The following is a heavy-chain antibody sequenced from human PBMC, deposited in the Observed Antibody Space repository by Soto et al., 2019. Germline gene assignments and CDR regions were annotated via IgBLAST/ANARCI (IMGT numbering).Heavy chain of an antibody. CDR1: GFTFSSYG. J-gene: IGHJ5*02. V-gene: IGHV3-30*18. CDR2: ISYDGSDK. Sequence: GSLRLSCAGSGFTFSSYGMHWVRQAPGKGLEWVAVISYDGSDKYYGDSVKGRFTISRDDSKNTLYLQMNSLRVEDTAIYYCAKTAGYDYVWGSSGLDPWGQGTLVTVSS. CDR3: AKTAGYDYVWGSSGLDP. D-gene: IGHD3-16*01.